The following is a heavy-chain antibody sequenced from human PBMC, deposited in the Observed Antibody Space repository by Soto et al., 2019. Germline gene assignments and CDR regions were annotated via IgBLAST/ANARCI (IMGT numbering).Heavy chain of an antibody. J-gene: IGHJ4*02. CDR2: INPSAGST. Sequence: VASVKVSCKASGYAFSSPYIHWVRQAPGQGPEWMGRINPSAGSTTYAQKFQGRVTMTRDTSTSTVYMELSSLRSEDTAVYYCTSYRLDSWGQGTPVTVSS. D-gene: IGHD3-16*01. CDR3: TSYRLDS. V-gene: IGHV1-46*01. CDR1: GYAFSSPY.